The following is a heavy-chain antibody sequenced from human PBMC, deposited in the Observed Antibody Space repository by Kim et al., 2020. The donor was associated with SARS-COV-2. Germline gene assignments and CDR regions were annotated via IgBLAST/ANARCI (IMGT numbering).Heavy chain of an antibody. D-gene: IGHD3-22*01. J-gene: IGHJ4*02. Sequence: GRFTISRDNSKNTLYLKMNSLRAEDTAVYYCARENEEYYYDSSGYTDFDYWGQGTLVTVSS. V-gene: IGHV3-30*07. CDR3: ARENEEYYYDSSGYTDFDY.